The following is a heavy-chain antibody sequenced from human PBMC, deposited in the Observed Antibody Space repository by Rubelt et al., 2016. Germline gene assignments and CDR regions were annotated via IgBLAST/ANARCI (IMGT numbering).Heavy chain of an antibody. Sequence: QVQLVQSGAEVKKPGASVKVSCKASGYTFTSYGISWVRQAPGQGLEWMGWISAYNGNTNYAQKLQGRVTMTTEPSTGTAYMELRSLGSDDTAVYYCARDRTWLVPGLDAFDIWGQGTMVTVSS. V-gene: IGHV1-18*01. D-gene: IGHD6-19*01. CDR1: GYTFTSYG. J-gene: IGHJ3*02. CDR2: ISAYNGNT. CDR3: ARDRTWLVPGLDAFDI.